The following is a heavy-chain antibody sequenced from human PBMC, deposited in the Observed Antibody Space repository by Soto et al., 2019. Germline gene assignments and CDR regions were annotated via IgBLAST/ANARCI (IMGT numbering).Heavy chain of an antibody. V-gene: IGHV5-51*01. CDR3: ARTPPELEWFTDVFDI. CDR2: IYPGDSDT. Sequence: GESLKISCKGSGYSFTSYWIGWVRQMPGKGLEWMGIIYPGDSDTRYSPSFQGQVTISADKSISTAYLQWSSLKASDTAMYYCARTPPELEWFTDVFDIWGQGTMVTVSS. J-gene: IGHJ3*02. D-gene: IGHD3-3*01. CDR1: GYSFTSYW.